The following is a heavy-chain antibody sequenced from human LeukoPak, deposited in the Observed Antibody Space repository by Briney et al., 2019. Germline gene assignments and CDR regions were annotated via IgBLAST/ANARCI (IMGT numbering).Heavy chain of an antibody. CDR1: RFTFSSYG. V-gene: IGHV3-21*01. J-gene: IGHJ4*02. D-gene: IGHD2-2*01. CDR3: ARAYCSSTSCYPPNY. Sequence: SGGSLRLSCAASRFTFSSYGMSWVRQAPGKGLEWVSSISSSAGSTAYADSVKGRFTISRDNAKNSLYLQMNSLRAEDTAVYYCARAYCSSTSCYPPNYWGQGTLVTVSS. CDR2: ISSSAGST.